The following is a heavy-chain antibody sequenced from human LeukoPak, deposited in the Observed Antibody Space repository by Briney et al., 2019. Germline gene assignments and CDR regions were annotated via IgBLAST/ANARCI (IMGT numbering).Heavy chain of an antibody. J-gene: IGHJ5*02. CDR2: INHSGST. V-gene: IGHV4-34*01. Sequence: SETLSLTCAVYGGSFSVYYWSWSRQPPGKGLEWIGEINHSGSTNYNPSLKSRVTISVDTSKNQFSLKLSSLTAADTAVYYCARGIVVVPARGGWFDPWGPGTLGTVSS. CDR3: ARGIVVVPARGGWFDP. CDR1: GGSFSVYY. D-gene: IGHD2-2*01.